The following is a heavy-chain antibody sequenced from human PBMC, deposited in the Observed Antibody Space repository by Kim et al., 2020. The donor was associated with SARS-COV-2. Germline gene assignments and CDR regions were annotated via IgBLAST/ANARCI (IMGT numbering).Heavy chain of an antibody. D-gene: IGHD2-15*01. Sequence: GGSLRLSCAASGFTFSSYGMYWVRQAPGKGLEWVAVISYDGSNKYYADSVKGRFTISRDNSKNTLYLQMNSLRAEDTAVYYGAKDRGLVVAPYYYYGMDVWGQGTTVTVSS. CDR2: ISYDGSNK. CDR1: GFTFSSYG. V-gene: IGHV3-30*18. CDR3: AKDRGLVVAPYYYYGMDV. J-gene: IGHJ6*02.